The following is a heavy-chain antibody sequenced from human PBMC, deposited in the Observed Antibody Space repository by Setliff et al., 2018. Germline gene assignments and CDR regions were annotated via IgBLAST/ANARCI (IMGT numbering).Heavy chain of an antibody. CDR3: ARDKWVLVRTHNYYYVDI. J-gene: IGHJ6*03. Sequence: SETLSLTCTVYGGSFSDYYWGWIRQPPGKGLEWIAEINHSGSTNYNSFFQGRVSIAVDESKTQFSLNLYSVTAADTATYYCARDKWVLVRTHNYYYVDIWGKGTTVTVSS. CDR2: INHSGST. D-gene: IGHD3-10*01. CDR1: GGSFSDYY. V-gene: IGHV4-34*01.